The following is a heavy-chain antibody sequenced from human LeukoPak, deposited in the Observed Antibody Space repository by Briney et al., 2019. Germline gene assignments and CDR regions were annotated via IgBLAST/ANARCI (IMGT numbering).Heavy chain of an antibody. Sequence: GGSLRLSCAASGFTFSSDSMNWVRQAPGKGLEWVSSISSSSSYIYYADSVKGRFTISRDNAKNSLYLQMNSLRAEDTAVYYCARDYIVATRGYFDYWGQGTLVTVSS. CDR1: GFTFSSDS. J-gene: IGHJ4*02. D-gene: IGHD5-12*01. CDR3: ARDYIVATRGYFDY. V-gene: IGHV3-21*01. CDR2: ISSSSSYI.